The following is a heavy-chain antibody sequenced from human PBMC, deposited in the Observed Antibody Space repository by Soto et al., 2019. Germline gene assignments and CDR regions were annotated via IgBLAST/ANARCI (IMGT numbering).Heavy chain of an antibody. CDR3: ARGLSPYDFWSGKYYYYYYMDV. Sequence: SETLSLTCAVYGGSFSGYYWSWIRQPPGKGLEWIGEINHSGSTNYNPSLKSRVTISVDTSKNQFSLKLSSVTAADTAVYYCARGLSPYDFWSGKYYYYYYMDVWGKGTTVTVSS. V-gene: IGHV4-34*01. D-gene: IGHD3-3*01. J-gene: IGHJ6*03. CDR2: INHSGST. CDR1: GGSFSGYY.